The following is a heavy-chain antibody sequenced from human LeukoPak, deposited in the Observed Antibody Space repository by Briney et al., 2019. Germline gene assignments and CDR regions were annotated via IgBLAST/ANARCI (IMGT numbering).Heavy chain of an antibody. J-gene: IGHJ3*02. CDR2: ISSSGSTI. CDR1: GFTFSDYY. V-gene: IGHV3-11*01. Sequence: PGGSLRLSCAASGFTFSDYYMSWIRQAPGKGLEWVSYISSSGSTIYYADSVKGRFTISRDNAKNSLYLQMNSLRAEDTAVYYCAREGYDILTGYYRKAFDIWGQGTMVTVSS. CDR3: AREGYDILTGYYRKAFDI. D-gene: IGHD3-9*01.